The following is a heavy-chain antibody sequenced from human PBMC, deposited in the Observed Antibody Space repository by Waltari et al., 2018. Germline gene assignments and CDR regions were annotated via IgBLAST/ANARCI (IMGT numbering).Heavy chain of an antibody. CDR3: ARAKTGYSSGWSHRGFDP. CDR1: GGSISSYY. V-gene: IGHV4-59*01. Sequence: QVQLQESGPGLVKPSETLSLTCTVSGGSISSYYWSWIRQPPGKGLEWIGSIYYSGSTNYNPSLKGRVTVSVDTSKNQFSLKLSSVIAADTAVYYCARAKTGYSSGWSHRGFDPWGQGTLVTVSS. J-gene: IGHJ5*02. CDR2: IYYSGST. D-gene: IGHD6-19*01.